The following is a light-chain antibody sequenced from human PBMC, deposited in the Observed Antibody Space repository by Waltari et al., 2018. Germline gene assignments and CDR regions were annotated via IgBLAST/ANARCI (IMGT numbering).Light chain of an antibody. CDR1: QTITNW. CDR3: QQYRSYWT. J-gene: IGKJ1*01. Sequence: DIQMTQSPSTLSASVGDRVNITCRASQTITNWVAWYQQKPGKAPELLIYQVSNLQTGVPSRCSGGGSGAEYTRTISSLQADDFATYYCQQYRSYWTFGQGTKVEMK. V-gene: IGKV1-5*03. CDR2: QVS.